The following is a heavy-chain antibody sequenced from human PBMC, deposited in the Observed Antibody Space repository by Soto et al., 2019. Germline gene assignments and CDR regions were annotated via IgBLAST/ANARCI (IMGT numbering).Heavy chain of an antibody. V-gene: IGHV4-31*03. CDR1: GGSISSGGYY. Sequence: KPSETLSLTCTVSGGSISSGGYYWSWIRQHPGKGLEWIGYIYYSGSTYYNPSLKSRVTISVDTSKNQFSLKLSSVTAADTAVYYCASSREVRGVIGYWGQGTLVTVSS. CDR2: IYYSGST. D-gene: IGHD3-10*01. CDR3: ASSREVRGVIGY. J-gene: IGHJ4*02.